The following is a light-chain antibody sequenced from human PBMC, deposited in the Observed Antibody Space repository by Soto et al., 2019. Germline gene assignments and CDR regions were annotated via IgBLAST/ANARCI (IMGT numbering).Light chain of an antibody. CDR1: QSISSW. J-gene: IGKJ2*01. CDR3: QQYNSYLYT. CDR2: DAS. Sequence: DIQMTQSPSTLSANVGDRVTISCRASQSISSWLAWFQQKPGKAPKLLIYDASSLESGVPSRFSGSGSWTEFTLTISSLQPDDFATYYCQQYNSYLYTFGQGTKLEIK. V-gene: IGKV1-5*01.